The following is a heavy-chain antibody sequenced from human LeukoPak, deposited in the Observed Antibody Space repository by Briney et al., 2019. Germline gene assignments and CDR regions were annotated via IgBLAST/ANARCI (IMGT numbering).Heavy chain of an antibody. Sequence: SETLSLTCTVSGGSISGSSYYWSWIRQPAGKGLEWIGRIYTSGSTNYNPSLKSRVTISVDTSKNQFSLKLSSVTAADTAVYYCARSAEFYGDYVRYFQHWGQGTLVTVSS. V-gene: IGHV4-61*02. CDR2: IYTSGST. J-gene: IGHJ1*01. D-gene: IGHD4-17*01. CDR3: ARSAEFYGDYVRYFQH. CDR1: GGSISGSSYY.